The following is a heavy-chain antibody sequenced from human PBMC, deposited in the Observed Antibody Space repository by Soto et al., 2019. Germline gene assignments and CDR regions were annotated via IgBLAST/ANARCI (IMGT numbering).Heavy chain of an antibody. Sequence: GESLKISCKGSGYSFTSYWISWVRQMPGKGLEWMGRIDPSDSYTNYSPSFQGHVTISADKSISTAYLQWSSLKASDTAMYYCARQMNYDILTGYYNDGMDVWGQGTTVTVSS. J-gene: IGHJ6*02. CDR2: IDPSDSYT. CDR1: GYSFTSYW. D-gene: IGHD3-9*01. CDR3: ARQMNYDILTGYYNDGMDV. V-gene: IGHV5-10-1*01.